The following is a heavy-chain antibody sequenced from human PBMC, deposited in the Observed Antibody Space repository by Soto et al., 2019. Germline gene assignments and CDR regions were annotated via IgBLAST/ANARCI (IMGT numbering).Heavy chain of an antibody. CDR1: GFTFSRSA. Sequence: QVQLLEAGGGVIQSGGSLRLSCVASGFTFSRSAMHWVRQAPGKGLEWVAVISDDGSKTYYADSVKGRFTISRDNSKNTLFLQMNSLRPEDTAMFYCARDSVVVTAVFDYWGQGTLVTVSS. D-gene: IGHD2-21*02. CDR2: ISDDGSKT. V-gene: IGHV3-30*03. J-gene: IGHJ4*02. CDR3: ARDSVVVTAVFDY.